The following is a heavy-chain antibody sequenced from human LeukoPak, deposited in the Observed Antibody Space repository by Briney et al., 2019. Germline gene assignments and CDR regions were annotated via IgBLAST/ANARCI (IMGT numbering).Heavy chain of an antibody. CDR2: IWYDGSNK. D-gene: IGHD3-22*01. CDR1: GFTFSSYG. CDR3: ARASYDSSGYYFYLDH. J-gene: IGHJ4*02. V-gene: IGHV3-33*01. Sequence: GGSLRLSCAASGFTFSSYGMHWVRQAPGKGLEWVAVIWYDGSNKYYADSVKGRFSISRDNSKNTLYLQMNSLRAEDTAVYYCARASYDSSGYYFYLDHWGQGTLVTVSS.